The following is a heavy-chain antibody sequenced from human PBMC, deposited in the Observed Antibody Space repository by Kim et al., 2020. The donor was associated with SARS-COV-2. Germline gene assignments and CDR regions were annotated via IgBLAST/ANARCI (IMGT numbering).Heavy chain of an antibody. J-gene: IGHJ6*02. CDR3: VRDRLLAIPEPLLDV. D-gene: IGHD6-6*01. V-gene: IGHV3-33*01. CDR1: GFTFSSYG. Sequence: GGSLRLSCAASGFTFSSYGIHWVRQAPGKGLEWVAVIWYDGSNKYYADSVKGRFSISRDNSENTLYLQMNSLRAEDTALYYCVRDRLLAIPEPLLDVWGQGTTVTVSS. CDR2: IWYDGSNK.